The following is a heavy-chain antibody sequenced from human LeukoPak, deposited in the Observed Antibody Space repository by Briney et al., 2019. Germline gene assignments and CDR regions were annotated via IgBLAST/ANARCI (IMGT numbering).Heavy chain of an antibody. CDR2: INHSGST. CDR3: ARGGGYDILTGYYPIDY. D-gene: IGHD3-9*01. V-gene: IGHV4-34*01. Sequence: SETLSLTCAVYGGSFSGYYWSWIRQPPGKGLEWIGEINHSGSTNYNPSLKSRVTISVDTSKNQFSLKLSSVTAADTAVYYCARGGGYDILTGYYPIDYWGQGTLVTVSS. J-gene: IGHJ4*02. CDR1: GGSFSGYY.